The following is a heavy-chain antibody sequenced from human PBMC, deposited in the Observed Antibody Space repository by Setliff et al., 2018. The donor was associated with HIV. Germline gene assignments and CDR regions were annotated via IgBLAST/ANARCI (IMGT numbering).Heavy chain of an antibody. Sequence: ETLSLTCAVSGGSISSNWWSWVRQSPGKGLEWIGEIYHSGSTHYNPSLQSRVTISVDKSKSQFSLKLNSVTAADTAVYYCGGNGYYSIDYWGQGTQVTVSS. V-gene: IGHV4-4*02. D-gene: IGHD3-22*01. CDR2: IYHSGST. CDR3: GGNGYYSIDY. CDR1: GGSISSNW. J-gene: IGHJ4*02.